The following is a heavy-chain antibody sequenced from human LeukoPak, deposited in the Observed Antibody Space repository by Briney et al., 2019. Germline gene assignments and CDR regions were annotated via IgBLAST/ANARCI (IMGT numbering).Heavy chain of an antibody. D-gene: IGHD6-13*01. V-gene: IGHV1-2*02. J-gene: IGHJ4*02. Sequence: GASVKVSCKASGYTFTGYYMHWVRQAPGQGLEWMGWINPNSGGTNYAQKFQGRVTMTRDTSISTAYMELSRLRSDDTAVYYCARGPVGQQQPAVDYWGQGTLVTVSS. CDR2: INPNSGGT. CDR3: ARGPVGQQQPAVDY. CDR1: GYTFTGYY.